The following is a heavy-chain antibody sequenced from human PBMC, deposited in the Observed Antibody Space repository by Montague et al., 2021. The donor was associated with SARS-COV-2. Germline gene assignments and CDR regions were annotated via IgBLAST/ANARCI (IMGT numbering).Heavy chain of an antibody. J-gene: IGHJ5*02. D-gene: IGHD2-2*02. CDR3: ASLTLGYCSSTSCYSDWFDP. CDR2: INHSGST. Sequence: SETLSLTCAVYGGSFSGYYWSWIRQPPGKGPEWNGEINHSGSTNYNPSLKSRVTISVDTSKNQFSLKLSSVTAADTAVYYCASLTLGYCSSTSCYSDWFDPWGQGTLVTVSS. CDR1: GGSFSGYY. V-gene: IGHV4-34*01.